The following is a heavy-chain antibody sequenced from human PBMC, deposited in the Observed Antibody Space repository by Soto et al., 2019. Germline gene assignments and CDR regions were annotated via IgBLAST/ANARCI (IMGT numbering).Heavy chain of an antibody. Sequence: GASVKVSCKASGYTFTNYGVNWVRQAPGQGLEWMGWISVYNGNTDYAEKLQGRVTMTTDTSTSTAYMELKSLRFDDTAVYYCATSLGSHEGYCTGDSCYGYYYGMDVWGQGTTVTVSS. D-gene: IGHD2-15*01. J-gene: IGHJ6*02. CDR2: ISVYNGNT. V-gene: IGHV1-18*01. CDR1: GYTFTNYG. CDR3: ATSLGSHEGYCTGDSCYGYYYGMDV.